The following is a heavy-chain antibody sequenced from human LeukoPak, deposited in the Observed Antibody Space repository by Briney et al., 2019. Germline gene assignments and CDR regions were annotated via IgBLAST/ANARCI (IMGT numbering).Heavy chain of an antibody. CDR2: IIPIFGTA. J-gene: IGHJ3*02. CDR3: ARGARGVRWDSFDI. CDR1: GGTFSSYA. D-gene: IGHD3-3*01. V-gene: IGHV1-69*13. Sequence: HRASVKVSCKASGGTFSSYAISWVRQAPGEGLEWMGGIIPIFGTANYAQKFQGRVTITADESTSTAYMELSSLRSEDTAVYYCARGARGVRWDSFDIWGQGTMVTVSS.